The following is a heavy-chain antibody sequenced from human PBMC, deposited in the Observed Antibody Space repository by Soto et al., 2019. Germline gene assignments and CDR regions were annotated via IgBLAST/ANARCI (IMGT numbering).Heavy chain of an antibody. D-gene: IGHD5-18*01. J-gene: IGHJ4*02. V-gene: IGHV4-59*08. CDR1: GGSISSYY. CDR2: IYYSGST. Sequence: SETLSLTCTVSGGSISSYYWSWIRQPPGKGLEWIGYIYYSGSTNYNPSLKSRVTISVDTSKNQFSLKLSSVTAADTSLYYCARQGLYSYGLDYWGQGTLVTVSS. CDR3: ARQGLYSYGLDY.